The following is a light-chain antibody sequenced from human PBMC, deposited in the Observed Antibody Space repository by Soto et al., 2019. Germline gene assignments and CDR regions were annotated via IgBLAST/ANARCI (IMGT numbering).Light chain of an antibody. CDR2: DAS. J-gene: IGKJ4*01. CDR3: QQRGD. CDR1: QSVSSY. Sequence: EIVLTQSPATLSLSPGERATLSCRASQSVSSYLAWYQQKPGQAPRLLIYDASNRATGIPARFSGSGSGTDSTLTISSLEPEDFAVYYCQQRGDFGGGTKVEIK. V-gene: IGKV3-11*01.